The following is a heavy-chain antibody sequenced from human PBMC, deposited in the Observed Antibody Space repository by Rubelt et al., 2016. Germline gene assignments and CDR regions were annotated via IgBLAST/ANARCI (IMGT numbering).Heavy chain of an antibody. CDR3: ASTYCTDGVCLILFDY. V-gene: IGHV4-39*01. Sequence: QLQLQESGPGLVKPSETLSLTCTVSGGSISSSSYYWGWIRQPPGKGLEWIGSIYYSGSTCYNPSLKSPLTISVDTSKNPFSLKLSSVTAADTAVYYCASTYCTDGVCLILFDYWGQGTLVTVSS. CDR1: GGSISSSSYY. D-gene: IGHD2-8*01. J-gene: IGHJ4*02. CDR2: IYYSGST.